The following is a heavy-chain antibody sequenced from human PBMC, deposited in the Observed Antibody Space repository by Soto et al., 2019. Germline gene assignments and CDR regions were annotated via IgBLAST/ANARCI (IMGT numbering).Heavy chain of an antibody. D-gene: IGHD6-19*01. Sequence: QVQLVESGGGVVQPGRSLRISCAASGFTFSSYGMHWVRQAPGKGLEWVAVIWYDGSNKYYADSVKGRFTISRDNSKNTLYLQMNSLRAEDTAVYYCARDFIAVAGQSIGYWGQGTLVTVSS. CDR1: GFTFSSYG. J-gene: IGHJ4*02. CDR3: ARDFIAVAGQSIGY. V-gene: IGHV3-33*01. CDR2: IWYDGSNK.